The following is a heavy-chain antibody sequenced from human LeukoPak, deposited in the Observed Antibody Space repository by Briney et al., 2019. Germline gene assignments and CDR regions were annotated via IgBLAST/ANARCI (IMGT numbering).Heavy chain of an antibody. Sequence: ASVKVSCKASGYTFTSYDINWVRQATGQGLEWMGWMNPNSGNTGYAQKFQGRVTMTRNTSISTAYMELSSQRSEDTAVYCCARGTRYFDRLLRNYYYYYYMDVWGKGTTVTVSS. D-gene: IGHD3-9*01. CDR3: ARGTRYFDRLLRNYYYYYYMDV. CDR1: GYTFTSYD. J-gene: IGHJ6*03. CDR2: MNPNSGNT. V-gene: IGHV1-8*01.